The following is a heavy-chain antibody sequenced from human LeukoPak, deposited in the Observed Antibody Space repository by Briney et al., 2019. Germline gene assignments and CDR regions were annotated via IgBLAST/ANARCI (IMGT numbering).Heavy chain of an antibody. J-gene: IGHJ5*02. Sequence: GGSLRLSCAASGLTFSSYWMSWVRQAPGKGLEWVANIKQDGSEKYYVDSVKGRFTISRDNAKNSLYLQMNSLRAEDTAVYYCARVPPITIFGVVQEGYNWFDPWGQGTLVTVSS. D-gene: IGHD3-3*01. CDR3: ARVPPITIFGVVQEGYNWFDP. V-gene: IGHV3-7*01. CDR2: IKQDGSEK. CDR1: GLTFSSYW.